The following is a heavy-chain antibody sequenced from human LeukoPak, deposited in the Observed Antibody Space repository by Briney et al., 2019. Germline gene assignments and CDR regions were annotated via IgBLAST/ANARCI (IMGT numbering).Heavy chain of an antibody. V-gene: IGHV1-2*02. CDR2: INPNSGGT. J-gene: IGHJ4*02. CDR3: ARGLGVYDILTGYSDSYFDY. D-gene: IGHD3-9*01. CDR1: GYTFTGYY. Sequence: VASVKVSCKASGYTFTGYYMHWVRQAPGQGLEWMGWINPNSGGTNYAQKFQGRVTMTRDTSISTAYMELSRLRSDDTAVYYCARGLGVYDILTGYSDSYFDYWAREPWSPSPQ.